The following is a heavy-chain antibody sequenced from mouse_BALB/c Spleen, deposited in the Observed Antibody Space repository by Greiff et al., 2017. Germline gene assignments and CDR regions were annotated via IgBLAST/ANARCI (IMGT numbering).Heavy chain of an antibody. CDR1: GFSLSTSGMG. V-gene: IGHV8-12*01. Sequence: QVQLKESGPGILQPSQTLSLTCSFSGFSLSTSGMGVSWSRQPSGKGLEWLAHIYWDDDKRYNPSLKSRLTISKDTSRNQVFLKITSVDTADTATYYCARSRDGDYFDYWGQGTTLTVSS. CDR3: ARSRDGDYFDY. J-gene: IGHJ2*01. CDR2: IYWDDDK. D-gene: IGHD1-1*02.